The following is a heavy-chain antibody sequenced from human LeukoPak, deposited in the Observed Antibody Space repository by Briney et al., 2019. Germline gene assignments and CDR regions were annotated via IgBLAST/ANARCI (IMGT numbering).Heavy chain of an antibody. Sequence: ASVKVSCKASGYTFTSYDINWVRQATGQGLEWMRWMNPNSGNTGYAQKFQGRVTMTRNTSISTAYMELSSLRSEDTAVYYCARGTMWGYYDSSGYYLGSAFDIWGQGTMVTVSS. V-gene: IGHV1-8*01. CDR1: GYTFTSYD. D-gene: IGHD3-22*01. J-gene: IGHJ3*02. CDR3: ARGTMWGYYDSSGYYLGSAFDI. CDR2: MNPNSGNT.